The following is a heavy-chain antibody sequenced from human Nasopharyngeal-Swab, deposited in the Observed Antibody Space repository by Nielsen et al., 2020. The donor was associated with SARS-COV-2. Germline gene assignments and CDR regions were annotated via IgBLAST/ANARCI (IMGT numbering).Heavy chain of an antibody. CDR3: ARAIYCSSTSCCGFDY. CDR2: IWYDGSNK. V-gene: IGHV3-33*01. J-gene: IGHJ4*02. Sequence: GGSLRLSCAASGFTFSSYGMHWVRQAPGKGLEWVAVIWYDGSNKYYAGSVKGRFTISRDNSKNTLYLQMNSLRAEDTAVYYCARAIYCSSTSCCGFDYWGQGTLVTVSS. CDR1: GFTFSSYG. D-gene: IGHD2-2*01.